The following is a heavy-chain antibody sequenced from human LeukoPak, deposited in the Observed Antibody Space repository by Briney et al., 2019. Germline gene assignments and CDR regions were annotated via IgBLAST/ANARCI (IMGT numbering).Heavy chain of an antibody. CDR2: IRSKAYGGTA. CDR1: GFIFGDYA. CDR3: TSDEGEDTSY. J-gene: IGHJ4*02. Sequence: SGGSLRLSCTGSGFIFGDYAMNWVRQAPGKGLEWVGVIRSKAYGGTAEYAASVKGRFTISRDDSKSIAYLQMSSLKTEDTAVYHCTSDEGEDTSYWGQGTLVTVSS. D-gene: IGHD1-26*01. V-gene: IGHV3-49*04.